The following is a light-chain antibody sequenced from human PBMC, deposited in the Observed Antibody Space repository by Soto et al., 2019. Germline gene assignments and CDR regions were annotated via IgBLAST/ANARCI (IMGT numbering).Light chain of an antibody. CDR2: DDN. V-gene: IGLV1-51*01. J-gene: IGLJ1*01. CDR3: GSWDSSLSAYV. Sequence: QSFLTQPPSVSAAPGQKVTISCSGSSSNIGGNSVSWYQQLPGTAPKLLIYDDNKRPSGIPDRFSGSKSGTSATLGITGFQTGDEADYYCGSWDSSLSAYVLGTGTKVNRP. CDR1: SSNIGGNS.